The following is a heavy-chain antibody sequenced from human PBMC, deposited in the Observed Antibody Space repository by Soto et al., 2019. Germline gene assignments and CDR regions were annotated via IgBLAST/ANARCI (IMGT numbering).Heavy chain of an antibody. Sequence: PGGSLRLSCAASGFTFSTYAMSWVRQAPGKGLEWVSTIDNSGGITYYADSVKGRFTISRDNSKNTLYLQMNSLRAEDTAVYYCAKVTYYFDSSGYSYYFDYWGQGTLVTVSS. CDR2: IDNSGGIT. D-gene: IGHD3-22*01. CDR1: GFTFSTYA. V-gene: IGHV3-23*05. CDR3: AKVTYYFDSSGYSYYFDY. J-gene: IGHJ4*02.